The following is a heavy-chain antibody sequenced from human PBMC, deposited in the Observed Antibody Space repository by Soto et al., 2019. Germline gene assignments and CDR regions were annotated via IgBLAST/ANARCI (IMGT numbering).Heavy chain of an antibody. CDR2: IFYSGGT. D-gene: IGHD3-22*01. V-gene: IGHV4-39*01. CDR3: ARQASGYYYGWFDP. Sequence: QLLLQESGPGLVKPSETLSLTCTVSGGSILDSTYYWAWIRQSPGKGLEWIGTIFYSGGTFYTPSLKSRVTMSVETSNNQFSLKLSSVTAADTAVYYCARQASGYYYGWFDPWGQGTLVTVSS. J-gene: IGHJ5*02. CDR1: GGSILDSTYY.